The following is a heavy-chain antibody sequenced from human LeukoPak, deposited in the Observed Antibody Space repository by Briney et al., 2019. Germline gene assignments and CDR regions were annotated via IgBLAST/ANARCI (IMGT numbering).Heavy chain of an antibody. CDR2: IYYSGST. Sequence: PSETLSLTCTVSGGSISSGGYYWSWIRQHPGKGLEWIGYIYYSGSTYYNPSLKSRVTISIDTSKNQFSLKLSSVTAADTAVYYCARGVRTGYYQYYFDYWGQGTLVTVSS. CDR1: GGSISSGGYY. V-gene: IGHV4-31*03. J-gene: IGHJ4*02. D-gene: IGHD3/OR15-3a*01. CDR3: ARGVRTGYYQYYFDY.